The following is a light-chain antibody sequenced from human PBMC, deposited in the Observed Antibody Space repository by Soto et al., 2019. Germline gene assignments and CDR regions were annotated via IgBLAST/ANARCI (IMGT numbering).Light chain of an antibody. CDR2: WAS. J-gene: IGKJ4*01. V-gene: IGKV4-1*01. CDR3: QQYYTTPLT. CDR1: QSVLYRSNNKNH. Sequence: DIVMTQSPDSLAVSLGERATINCKSSQSVLYRSNNKNHLAWYQQKPGQPPKLLIYWASTRESGVPDRFSGSGSWTDFTLTISSLRTEDVAVYYCQQYYTTPLTFGGGTKVEI.